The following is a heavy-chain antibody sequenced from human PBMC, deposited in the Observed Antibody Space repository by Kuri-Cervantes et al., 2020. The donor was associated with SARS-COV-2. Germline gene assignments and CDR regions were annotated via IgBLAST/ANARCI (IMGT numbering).Heavy chain of an antibody. J-gene: IGHJ4*02. CDR1: GGTFSSYA. CDR2: IIPILGIA. CDR3: ARDRGSYPYYFDY. V-gene: IGHV1-69*04. Sequence: SVKVSCKASGGTFSSYAISWVRQAPGQGLEWMGRIIPILGIANYAQKFQGRVTITADKSTSTAYMELSSLRSEDTAVYYCARDRGSYPYYFDYWGQGTLVTVSS. D-gene: IGHD1-26*01.